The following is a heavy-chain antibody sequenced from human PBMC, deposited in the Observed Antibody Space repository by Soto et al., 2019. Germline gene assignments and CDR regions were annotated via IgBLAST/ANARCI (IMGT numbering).Heavy chain of an antibody. CDR2: IYRGGST. V-gene: IGHV3-53*04. CDR3: ARNHIGLVPAARGVGWFDS. J-gene: IGHJ5*01. CDR1: EFTVSSNY. D-gene: IGHD2-2*01. Sequence: EVQLVESGGGLVQPGGSLRLSCAASEFTVSSNYMSWVRQAPGKGLEWVAIIYRGGSTNYADSVKGRVTITRQNAKNTLYLQMNSLRAADTAVYYCARNHIGLVPAARGVGWFDSWGQGTLVTVSS.